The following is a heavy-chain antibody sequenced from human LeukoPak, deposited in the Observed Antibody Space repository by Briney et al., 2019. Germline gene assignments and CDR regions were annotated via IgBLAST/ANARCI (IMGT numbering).Heavy chain of an antibody. J-gene: IGHJ4*02. CDR3: ARDLSASYDFWSGPPPY. CDR1: GFTFSSYA. Sequence: PGGSLRLSCAASGFTFSSYAMSWVRQAPEKGLEWVSSISSSSSYIYYADSVKGRFTISRDNAKNSLYLQMNSLRAEDTAVYYCARDLSASYDFWSGPPPYWGQGTLVTVSS. D-gene: IGHD3-3*01. V-gene: IGHV3-21*01. CDR2: ISSSSSYI.